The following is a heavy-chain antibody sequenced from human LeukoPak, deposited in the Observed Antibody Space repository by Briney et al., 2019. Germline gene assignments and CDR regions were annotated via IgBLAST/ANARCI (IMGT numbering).Heavy chain of an antibody. CDR2: IYHIGST. CDR1: GGSFSGYY. Sequence: SETLSLTCAVYGGSFSGYYWSWIRQPPGKGLEWIGSIYHIGSTYYNPSLKTRVTISVDTPKNQFSLKLTSVTAADTAVYYCARWAPYYYDSRAIWGQGTLVTVSS. V-gene: IGHV4-34*01. CDR3: ARWAPYYYDSRAI. D-gene: IGHD3-22*01. J-gene: IGHJ4*02.